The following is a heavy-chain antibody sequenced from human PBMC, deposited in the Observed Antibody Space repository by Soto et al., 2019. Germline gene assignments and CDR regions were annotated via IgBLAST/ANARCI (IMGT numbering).Heavy chain of an antibody. CDR2: IIPIFGTA. CDR3: ASSGWNLNWFDP. D-gene: IGHD1-1*01. J-gene: IGHJ5*02. Sequence: SVKVSCKASGGTFSSYAISWVRQAPGQGLEWMGGIIPIFGTANYAQKFQGRVTITADESTSTAYMELSSLRSEDTAVYYCASSGWNLNWFDPWGQGTLVTVSS. CDR1: GGTFSSYA. V-gene: IGHV1-69*13.